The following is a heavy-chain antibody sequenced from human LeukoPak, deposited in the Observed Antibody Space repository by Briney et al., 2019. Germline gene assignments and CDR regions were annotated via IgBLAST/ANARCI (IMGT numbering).Heavy chain of an antibody. CDR1: GGSISSCSYY. D-gene: IGHD4-11*01. V-gene: IGHV4-39*07. Sequence: PSETLSLTCTVSGGSISSCSYYWGWIRQPPGKGLEWIGSIYYSGSTYYNPSLKSRVTISVDTSKNQFSLKLSSVTAADAAVYYCARESQYYYYYYYMDVWGKGTTVTVSS. J-gene: IGHJ6*03. CDR3: ARESQYYYYYYYMDV. CDR2: IYYSGST.